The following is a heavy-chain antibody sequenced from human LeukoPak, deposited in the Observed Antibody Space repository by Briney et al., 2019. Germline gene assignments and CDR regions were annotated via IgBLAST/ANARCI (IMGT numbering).Heavy chain of an antibody. J-gene: IGHJ4*02. Sequence: GGSLRLSCAASGFSFSSYSMKWVRQAPGKGRGWVSSISSSSSYIYYADSVKGRFTISRDNAKNSLYLQMNSLRAEDTAVYYCASGEVAPVGYWGQGTLVTVSS. CDR1: GFSFSSYS. V-gene: IGHV3-21*01. CDR2: ISSSSSYI. CDR3: ASGEVAPVGY. D-gene: IGHD2-15*01.